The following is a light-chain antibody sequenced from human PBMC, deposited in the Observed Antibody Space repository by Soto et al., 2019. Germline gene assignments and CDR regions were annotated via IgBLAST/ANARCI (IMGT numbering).Light chain of an antibody. V-gene: IGKV1-5*01. CDR3: QQRSYWPPGIA. J-gene: IGKJ3*01. CDR2: DAS. Sequence: DIQMTQSPSTLSASVGDRVTITCRASQSISSWLAWYQQKPGKAPKLLIYDASSLESGVPSRFSGSGSGTEFTLTISSLQPDDFAVYYCQQRSYWPPGIAFGPGTKVDIK. CDR1: QSISSW.